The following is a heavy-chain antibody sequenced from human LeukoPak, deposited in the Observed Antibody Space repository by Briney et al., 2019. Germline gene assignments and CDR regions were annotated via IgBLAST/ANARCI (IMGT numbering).Heavy chain of an antibody. Sequence: GASVKVSCKASGYTFNSYYMHWVRQAPGQGLEWLGIINPSGGSTSYAQKFQGRVTMTRDTSTSTVYMELSSLRSEDTAVYYCARTGDSSGWYAWFDPWGQGTLVTVSS. CDR1: GYTFNSYY. CDR3: ARTGDSSGWYAWFDP. J-gene: IGHJ5*02. V-gene: IGHV1-46*02. CDR2: INPSGGST. D-gene: IGHD6-19*01.